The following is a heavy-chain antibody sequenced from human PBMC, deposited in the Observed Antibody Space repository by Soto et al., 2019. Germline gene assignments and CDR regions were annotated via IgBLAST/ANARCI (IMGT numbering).Heavy chain of an antibody. Sequence: KPSETLSLTCAVYGGSFSGYYWSWIRQPPGKGLEWIGEINHSGSTNYNPSLKSRVTISVDTSKNQFSLKLSSVTAADTAVYYCASRAVRDTAPGVIYYYYGMDVWGQGTTVTVSS. CDR1: GGSFSGYY. J-gene: IGHJ6*02. V-gene: IGHV4-34*01. D-gene: IGHD5-18*01. CDR2: INHSGST. CDR3: ASRAVRDTAPGVIYYYYGMDV.